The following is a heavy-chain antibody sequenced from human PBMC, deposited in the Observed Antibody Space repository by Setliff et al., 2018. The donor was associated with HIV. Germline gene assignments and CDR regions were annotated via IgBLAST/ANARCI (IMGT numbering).Heavy chain of an antibody. CDR2: INDSGNI. V-gene: IGHV4-34*01. J-gene: IGHJ4*02. CDR3: ARGHTPMAPLPFDY. D-gene: IGHD5-18*01. CDR1: GESLSDYY. Sequence: SETLSLTCAVYGESLSDYYWSWIRQPPGKGLEWIGEINDSGNINYNPSLESRVTISLDTSKNQFSLKVSSVTAADTAVYYCARGHTPMAPLPFDYWGQGTLVTVSS.